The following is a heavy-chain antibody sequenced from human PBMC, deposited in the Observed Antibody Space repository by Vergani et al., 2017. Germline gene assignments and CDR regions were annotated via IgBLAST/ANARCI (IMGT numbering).Heavy chain of an antibody. Sequence: EVQLLESGGGLVQPGGSLRLSCGASGITFSSYAMSWVRQAPGKGLEWVSGISWNSGSIGYADSVKGRFTISRDNAKNSLYLQMNSLRAEDTALYYCAKDMGDDYSNPYYYYGMDVWGQGTTVTVSS. D-gene: IGHD4-11*01. CDR1: GITFSSYA. CDR2: ISWNSGSI. J-gene: IGHJ6*02. V-gene: IGHV3-9*01. CDR3: AKDMGDDYSNPYYYYGMDV.